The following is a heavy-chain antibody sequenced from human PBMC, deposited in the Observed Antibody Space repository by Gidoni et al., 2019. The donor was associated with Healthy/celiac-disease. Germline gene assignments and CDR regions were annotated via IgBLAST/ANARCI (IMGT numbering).Heavy chain of an antibody. Sequence: QVQLVQSGAEVKKPGSAVKVSCKASGGTFSSYAISWVRQAPGQGLEWMGGIIPIFGPANYAPKFQGRVTITADESTSTAYMELSSLRSEDTAVYYCARALYSSSSIYYYYGMDVWGQGTTVTVSS. D-gene: IGHD6-6*01. CDR2: IIPIFGPA. V-gene: IGHV1-69*01. CDR1: GGTFSSYA. J-gene: IGHJ6*02. CDR3: ARALYSSSSIYYYYGMDV.